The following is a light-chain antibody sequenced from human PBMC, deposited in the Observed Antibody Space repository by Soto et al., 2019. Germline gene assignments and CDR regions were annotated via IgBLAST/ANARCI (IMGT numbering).Light chain of an antibody. CDR1: SSDVGGYNY. Sequence: QSALTQPASVSGSPGQSITISCTGTSSDVGGYNYVPWYQQHPGKAPKLMIYEVSNRPSGVSNRFSGSKSGNTASLTISGLQAEDEADYYCSSYTSSSTVVFGTGTKLTVL. V-gene: IGLV2-14*01. CDR3: SSYTSSSTVV. J-gene: IGLJ1*01. CDR2: EVS.